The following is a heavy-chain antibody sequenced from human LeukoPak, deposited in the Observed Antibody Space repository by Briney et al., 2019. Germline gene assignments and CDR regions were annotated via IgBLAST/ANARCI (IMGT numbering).Heavy chain of an antibody. D-gene: IGHD1-26*01. Sequence: ASVKVSCTASGYTFTGYYMHWVRQAPGQGLEWMGWINPNSGGTNYAQKFQGRVTMTRDTSISTAYMELSRLRSDDTAVYYCARELVGATRYYYGMDVWGQGTTVTVSS. CDR1: GYTFTGYY. CDR2: INPNSGGT. V-gene: IGHV1-2*02. J-gene: IGHJ6*02. CDR3: ARELVGATRYYYGMDV.